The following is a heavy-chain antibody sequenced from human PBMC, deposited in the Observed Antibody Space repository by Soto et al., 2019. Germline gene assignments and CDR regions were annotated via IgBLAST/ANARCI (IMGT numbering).Heavy chain of an antibody. Sequence: PGESLKISCQGSGYSFTSYWISWVRQMPGKGLEWMGRIDPSDSYTNYSPSFQGHVTISADKSISTAYLQWSSLKASDTAMYYCARQLARDYYYYGMDVWGQGTTVTVSS. CDR1: GYSFTSYW. CDR3: ARQLARDYYYYGMDV. CDR2: IDPSDSYT. J-gene: IGHJ6*02. D-gene: IGHD3-3*02. V-gene: IGHV5-10-1*01.